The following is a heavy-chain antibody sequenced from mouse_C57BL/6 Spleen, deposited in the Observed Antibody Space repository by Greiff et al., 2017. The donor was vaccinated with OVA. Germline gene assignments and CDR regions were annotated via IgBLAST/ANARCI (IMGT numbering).Heavy chain of an antibody. Sequence: DVMLVESGGDLVKPGGSLKLSCAASGFTFSSYGMSWVRQTPDKRLEWVATISSGGSYTYYPDSVKGRFTISRDNAKNTLYLQMSSLKSEDTAMYYCAGYGGDYWGQGTSVTVSS. J-gene: IGHJ4*01. V-gene: IGHV5-6*02. D-gene: IGHD2-2*01. CDR2: ISSGGSYT. CDR1: GFTFSSYG. CDR3: AGYGGDY.